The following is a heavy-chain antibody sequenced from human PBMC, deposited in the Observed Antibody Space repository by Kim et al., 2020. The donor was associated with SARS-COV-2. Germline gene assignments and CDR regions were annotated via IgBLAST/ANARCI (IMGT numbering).Heavy chain of an antibody. J-gene: IGHJ4*02. CDR2: IYHSGST. V-gene: IGHV4-30-2*01. D-gene: IGHD1-26*01. CDR1: GGSISSGCYS. CDR3: ARRKYGAYFDY. Sequence: SETLSLTCAVSGGSISSGCYSWSWIRQPPGKGLEWIGYIYHSGSTYYNPSLKSRVTISVDRSKNQFSLKLSSVTAADTAVYYCARRKYGAYFDYWGQGTLVTVSS.